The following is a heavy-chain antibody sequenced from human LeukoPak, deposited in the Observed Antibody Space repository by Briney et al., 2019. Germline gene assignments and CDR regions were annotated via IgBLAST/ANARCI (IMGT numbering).Heavy chain of an antibody. D-gene: IGHD3-16*01. V-gene: IGHV4-39*07. CDR2: INHSGST. J-gene: IGHJ4*02. CDR3: ARGDETYVDY. CDR1: GNSISSGDYY. Sequence: KPSETLSLTCTVSGNSISSGDYYWSWIRQPPGKGLEWIGEINHSGSTNYNPSLKSRVTISVDTSKNQFSLKLSSVTAADTAVYYCARGDETYVDYWGQGTLVTVSS.